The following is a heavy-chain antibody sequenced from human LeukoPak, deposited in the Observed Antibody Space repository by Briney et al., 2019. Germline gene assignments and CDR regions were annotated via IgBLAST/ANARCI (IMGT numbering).Heavy chain of an antibody. CDR3: ARDHNYAFDN. CDR1: GFPFIEYS. CDR2: IWIDSGNT. Sequence: GGSRRLSCTASGFPFIEYSMNWVRQAPGKGLEWISHIWIDSGNTKYADSVRGRFTISAEKAKNSLYLQMNSLRVEDTAVYYCARDHNYAFDNWGQGTLVSVAS. D-gene: IGHD1-1*01. J-gene: IGHJ4*02. V-gene: IGHV3-48*01.